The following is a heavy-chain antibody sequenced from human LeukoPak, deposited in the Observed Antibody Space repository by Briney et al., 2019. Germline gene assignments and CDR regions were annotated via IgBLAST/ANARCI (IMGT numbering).Heavy chain of an antibody. CDR1: GFTFSNAW. J-gene: IGHJ4*02. CDR3: AKDPVGDSSGWYVYDY. V-gene: IGHV3-23*01. CDR2: ISGSGGST. Sequence: GGSLRLSCAASGFTFSNAWMSWVRQAPGKGLEWVSAISGSGGSTYYADSVKGRFTISRDNSKNTLYLQMNSLRAEDTAVYYCAKDPVGDSSGWYVYDYWGQGTLVTVSS. D-gene: IGHD6-19*01.